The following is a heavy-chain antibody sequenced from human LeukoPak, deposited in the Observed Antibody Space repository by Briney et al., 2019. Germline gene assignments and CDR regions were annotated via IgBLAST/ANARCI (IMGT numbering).Heavy chain of an antibody. V-gene: IGHV3-33*01. Sequence: PGGSLRLSCAASGFTLSCCGMHWVRQAPGKGLEWVAYTSYDGSKENYIESVKGRFIISRDNPRNTLHLQMNSLRAEDTALYYCARWDGGDEGRLRYWGQGTLVTVSS. CDR1: GFTLSCCG. J-gene: IGHJ4*02. D-gene: IGHD2-21*02. CDR3: ARWDGGDEGRLRY. CDR2: TSYDGSKE.